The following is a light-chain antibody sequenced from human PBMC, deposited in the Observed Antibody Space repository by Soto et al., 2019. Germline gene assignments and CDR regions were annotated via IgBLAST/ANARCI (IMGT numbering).Light chain of an antibody. V-gene: IGKV3-20*01. Sequence: ELVWAQSPGTLSLSPGESATISCRASQSVSSGYLAWYQQKPGQAPRLLIYGASSRATGIPDRFSGSGSGTDFTLTISRLEPEDFAVYYCQQYGSSPPITFGQGTRLEIK. CDR2: GAS. CDR3: QQYGSSPPIT. CDR1: QSVSSGY. J-gene: IGKJ5*01.